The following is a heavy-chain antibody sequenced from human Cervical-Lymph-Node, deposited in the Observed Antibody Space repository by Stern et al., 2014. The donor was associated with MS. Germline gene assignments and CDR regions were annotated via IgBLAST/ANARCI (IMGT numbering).Heavy chain of an antibody. D-gene: IGHD3-3*01. CDR3: ARAPGLLEWSPFDP. V-gene: IGHV3-53*01. CDR2: IYSGDTS. Sequence: EVQLVESGGGLIQPGGSLRLSCIASGFSVGNTYMGWVRQAPGKGLEWVSIIYSGDTSYYANSVKGRFTISRDYSRNILFLQMNALTAADTAVYYCARAPGLLEWSPFDPWGQGTLVTVSS. CDR1: GFSVGNTY. J-gene: IGHJ5*02.